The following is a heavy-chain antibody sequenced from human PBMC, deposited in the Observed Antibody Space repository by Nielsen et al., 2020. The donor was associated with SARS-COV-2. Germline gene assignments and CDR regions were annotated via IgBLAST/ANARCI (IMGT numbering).Heavy chain of an antibody. CDR2: ISGSGGST. V-gene: IGHV3-23*01. CDR3: ARDGTYCSSTSCPGGMDV. D-gene: IGHD2-2*01. CDR1: GFTFSSYA. Sequence: GESLKISCAASGFTFSSYAMSWVRQAPGKGLEWVSAISGSGGSTYYADSVKGRFTISRDNAKNSLYLQMNSLRAEDTAVYYCARDGTYCSSTSCPGGMDVWGQGTTVTVSS. J-gene: IGHJ6*02.